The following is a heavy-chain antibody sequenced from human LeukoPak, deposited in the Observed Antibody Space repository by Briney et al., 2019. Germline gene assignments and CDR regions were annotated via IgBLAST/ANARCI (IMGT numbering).Heavy chain of an antibody. CDR1: GVSISSGGYY. CDR3: ARESSGYWFFDY. D-gene: IGHD3-22*01. V-gene: IGHV4-31*03. CDR2: IYYSGST. J-gene: IGHJ4*02. Sequence: KPSETLSLTCTVSGVSISSGGYYWSWIRQHPGKGLEWIGYIYYSGSTYYNPSLKSRVTISVDTSKNQFSLKLSSVTAADTAVYYCARESSGYWFFDYWGQGTLVTVSS.